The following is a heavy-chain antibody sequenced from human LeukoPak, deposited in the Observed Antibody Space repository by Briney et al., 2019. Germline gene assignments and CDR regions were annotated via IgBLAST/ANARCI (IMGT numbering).Heavy chain of an antibody. J-gene: IGHJ6*02. CDR3: ARDRITTPNSMDV. D-gene: IGHD1-14*01. CDR2: ISSSSTI. CDR1: GFTFSSYS. V-gene: IGHV3-48*01. Sequence: PGGSLRLSCAASGFTFSSYSMNWVRQAPGKGLEWVSYISSSSTIYYADSVKGRFTISRDNAKNSLYLQMNSLRAEDTAVYYCARDRITTPNSMDVWGQGTTVTVSS.